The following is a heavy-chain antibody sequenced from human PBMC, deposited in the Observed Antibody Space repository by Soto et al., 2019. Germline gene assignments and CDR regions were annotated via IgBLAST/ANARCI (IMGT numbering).Heavy chain of an antibody. V-gene: IGHV4-34*01. D-gene: IGHD2-8*01. CDR3: ARGRRYFTNGVCYGYEYYYGMDG. CDR2: INHSGST. CDR1: GGSFSGYY. Sequence: SETLSHTCAVYGGSFSGYYWSLIRQPPGKGQDWIGKINHSGSTNYNPSVESRVTISVYTSKDQFSRKLSSVTAAHTAVYYCARGRRYFTNGVCYGYEYYYGMDGRGQATTVTVS. J-gene: IGHJ6*02.